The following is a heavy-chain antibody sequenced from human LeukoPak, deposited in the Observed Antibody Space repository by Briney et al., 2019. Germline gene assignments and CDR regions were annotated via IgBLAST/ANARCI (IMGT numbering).Heavy chain of an antibody. CDR3: ARADRLHGGPYLIGP. CDR2: INLNNGDI. CDR1: GYTFTSYG. V-gene: IGHV1-2*02. D-gene: IGHD2-21*01. Sequence: ASVKVSCKASGYTFTSYGISWVRQAPGQGLEWMGWINLNNGDIKSAQKFQGRVTMTRDTSITTVYMEVSWLTSDDTAIYYCARADRLHGGPYLIGPWGQGTLVTVSS. J-gene: IGHJ5*02.